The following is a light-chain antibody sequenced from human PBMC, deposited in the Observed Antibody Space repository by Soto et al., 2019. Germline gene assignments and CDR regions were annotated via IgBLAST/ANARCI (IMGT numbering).Light chain of an antibody. CDR1: QSVRGN. Sequence: ETVMTQSQATLSVSPGERATLSCRASQSVRGNLTWYQQKPGQSPRLLIYGASSRATGIPVRFSGSGSGTEFTLTISSLQSEDFAVYYCQQYNNGPFITFGQGTRLEIK. V-gene: IGKV3-15*01. J-gene: IGKJ5*01. CDR2: GAS. CDR3: QQYNNGPFIT.